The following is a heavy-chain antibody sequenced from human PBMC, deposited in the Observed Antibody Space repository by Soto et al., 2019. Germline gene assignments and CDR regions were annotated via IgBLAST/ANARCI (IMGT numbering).Heavy chain of an antibody. V-gene: IGHV3-33*01. J-gene: IGHJ6*02. CDR3: ARDTAMVSYYYYGMDV. CDR2: IWYDGSNK. Sequence: TGGSLRLSCAASGFTFSSYGMHWVRQAPGKGLEWVAVIWYDGSNKYYADSVKGRFTISRDNSKNTLYLQMNSLRAEDTAVYYCARDTAMVSYYYYGMDVWGQGTTVTVSS. CDR1: GFTFSSYG. D-gene: IGHD5-18*01.